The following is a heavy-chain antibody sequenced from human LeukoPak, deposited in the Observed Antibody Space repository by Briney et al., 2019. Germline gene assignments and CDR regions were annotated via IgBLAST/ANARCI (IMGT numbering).Heavy chain of an antibody. D-gene: IGHD3-10*01. CDR2: INPNSGGT. CDR3: ARDHITMVRGVIAGTGLGGY. V-gene: IGHV1-2*02. Sequence: ASVKVSCKASGYTFTGYYMHWVRQAPGQGLEWMGWINPNSGGTNYAQKFQGRVTMTRDTSTSTAYMELSRLRSDDTAVYYCARDHITMVRGVIAGTGLGGYWGQGTLVTVSS. J-gene: IGHJ4*02. CDR1: GYTFTGYY.